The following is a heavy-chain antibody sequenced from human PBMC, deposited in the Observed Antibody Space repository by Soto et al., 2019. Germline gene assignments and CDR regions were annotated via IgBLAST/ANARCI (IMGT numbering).Heavy chain of an antibody. J-gene: IGHJ4*02. D-gene: IGHD7-27*01. CDR2: IGTAGDT. CDR1: GFTFSSYD. V-gene: IGHV3-13*01. Sequence: GGSLRLSCAASGFTFSSYDMHWVRQATGKGLEWVSAIGTAGDTYYPGSVKGRFTISRENAKNSLYLQMNSLRAGDTAVYYCARRGGTGDFDYWGQGTLVTVSS. CDR3: ARRGGTGDFDY.